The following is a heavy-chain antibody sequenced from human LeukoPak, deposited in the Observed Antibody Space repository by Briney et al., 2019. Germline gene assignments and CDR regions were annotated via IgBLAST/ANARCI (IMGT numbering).Heavy chain of an antibody. Sequence: GESLKISCKGSGYSFTSYWIGWVRQMPGKGLEWMGIIYPGDSDTRYSPSFQGQVTISADKSISTAYLQWSSLKASGTAMYYCARRLASYGDHTNHFDYWGQGTLVTVSS. CDR3: ARRLASYGDHTNHFDY. D-gene: IGHD4-17*01. V-gene: IGHV5-51*01. CDR1: GYSFTSYW. CDR2: IYPGDSDT. J-gene: IGHJ4*02.